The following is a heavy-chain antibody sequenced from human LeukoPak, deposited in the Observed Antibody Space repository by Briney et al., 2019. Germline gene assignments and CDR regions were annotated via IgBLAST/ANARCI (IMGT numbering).Heavy chain of an antibody. CDR2: ISSSGSTI. CDR1: GFTFSSYA. V-gene: IGHV3-48*03. CDR3: ASARLGEFDY. Sequence: GGSLRLSCAATGPGFTFSSYAMSWVRQAPGKGLEWVSYISSSGSTIYYADSVKGRFTISRDNAKNSLYLQMNSLRAEDTAVYYCASARLGEFDYWGQGTLVTVSS. J-gene: IGHJ4*02. D-gene: IGHD3-16*01.